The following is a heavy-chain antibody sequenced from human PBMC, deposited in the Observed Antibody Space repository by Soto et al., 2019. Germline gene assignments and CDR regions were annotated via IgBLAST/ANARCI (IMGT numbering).Heavy chain of an antibody. V-gene: IGHV4-59*01. CDR1: GGSISSYY. CDR3: ARGKIIGP. CDR2: IYFIGST. J-gene: IGHJ5*02. Sequence: PSETLSLTCTVSGGSISSYYWHWIRQPPGKGLEWIGYIYFIGSTNYNPSLKSRVTISVDTSKNQFSLKLRSVTAADTAVYYCARGKIIGPWGQGTLVTVSS. D-gene: IGHD3-3*01.